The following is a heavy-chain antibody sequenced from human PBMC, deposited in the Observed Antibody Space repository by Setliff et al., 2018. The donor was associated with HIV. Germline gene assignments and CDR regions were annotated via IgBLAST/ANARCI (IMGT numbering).Heavy chain of an antibody. Sequence: GGSLRLSCAASGFTFSYRWMTWVRQAPGKGLEWVANIKGDGSEKYYVDSVKGRFTISRDNSKNTLYLQMDSLRAEDTAVYYCAKLRAARRDYFDYWGQGTLVTVSS. CDR3: AKLRAARRDYFDY. D-gene: IGHD6-6*01. V-gene: IGHV3-7*03. J-gene: IGHJ4*02. CDR1: GFTFSYRW. CDR2: IKGDGSEK.